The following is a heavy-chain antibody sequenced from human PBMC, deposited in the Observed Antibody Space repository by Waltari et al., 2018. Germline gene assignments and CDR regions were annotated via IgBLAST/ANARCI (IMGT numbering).Heavy chain of an antibody. J-gene: IGHJ4*02. CDR1: GDSISSNNYY. Sequence: QLQLHESGPGLVRPSETLSLTCTVSGDSISSNNYYWGWIRQPPGKGLEWIGNVHYSGSTYYNPSLKSRVSISLDTSKNQFSLKLSSVTAADTAVYFCARKGIVMAVVVPELSPFDYWGQGSLVTVSS. CDR3: ARKGIVMAVVVPELSPFDY. D-gene: IGHD3-16*02. CDR2: VHYSGST. V-gene: IGHV4-39*07.